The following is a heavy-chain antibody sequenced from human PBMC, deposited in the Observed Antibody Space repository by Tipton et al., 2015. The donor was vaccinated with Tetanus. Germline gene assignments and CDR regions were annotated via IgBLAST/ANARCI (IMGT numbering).Heavy chain of an antibody. D-gene: IGHD1-1*01. V-gene: IGHV4-34*01. CDR1: GGSFSGYY. Sequence: TLSLTCAVYGGSFSGYYWSRIRQPPGKGLEWIGEINHSGSTNYNPSLKSRVTISVDTSKNQFSLKLSSVTAADTAVYYCARRSVQLEGLDYWGQGTLVTVSS. J-gene: IGHJ4*02. CDR2: INHSGST. CDR3: ARRSVQLEGLDY.